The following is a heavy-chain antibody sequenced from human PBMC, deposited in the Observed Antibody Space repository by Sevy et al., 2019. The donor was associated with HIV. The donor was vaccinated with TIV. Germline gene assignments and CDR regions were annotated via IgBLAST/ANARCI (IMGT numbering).Heavy chain of an antibody. CDR2: ISYDGSNK. CDR1: GFTFSSYA. D-gene: IGHD5-12*01. CDR3: AREGVDSRRAMDY. Sequence: GGSLRLSCAASGFTFSSYAMHWVRQAPGKGLEWEAVISYDGSNKYCADSVKSRFTISRDNSKNTLYLQMNSLRAEDTAVYYCAREGVDSRRAMDYWGQGTLVTVSS. J-gene: IGHJ4*02. V-gene: IGHV3-30-3*01.